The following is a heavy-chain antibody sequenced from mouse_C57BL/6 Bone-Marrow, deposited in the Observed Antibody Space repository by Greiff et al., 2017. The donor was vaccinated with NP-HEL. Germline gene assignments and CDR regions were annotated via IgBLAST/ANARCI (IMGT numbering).Heavy chain of an antibody. CDR1: GFSLTSYG. D-gene: IGHD4-1*01. Sequence: VQLQESGPGLVQPSQSLSITCTVSGFSLTSYGVHWVRQSPGKGLEWLGVIWSGGSTDYNAAFISRLSISKDNSKSQVFFKMNSLQADDTAIYYCASNSPSGTHDAMDYWGQGTSVTVSS. CDR3: ASNSPSGTHDAMDY. CDR2: IWSGGST. J-gene: IGHJ4*01. V-gene: IGHV2-2*01.